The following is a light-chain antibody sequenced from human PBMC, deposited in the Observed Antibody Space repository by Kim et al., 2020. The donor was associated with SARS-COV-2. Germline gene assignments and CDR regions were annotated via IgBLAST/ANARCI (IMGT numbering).Light chain of an antibody. CDR2: DVT. Sequence: GQSITISCTGTNSDIGGYNYVSWYQQHPGKPPKLMIYDVTKRPSGVSNRFSGSKSGNTASLTISGLQADDEADYYCSSYTSSKTWVFGGGTQLTVL. V-gene: IGLV2-14*03. CDR1: NSDIGGYNY. J-gene: IGLJ3*02. CDR3: SSYTSSKTWV.